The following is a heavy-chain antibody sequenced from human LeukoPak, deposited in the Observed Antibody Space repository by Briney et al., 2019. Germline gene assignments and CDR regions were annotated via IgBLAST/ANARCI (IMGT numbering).Heavy chain of an antibody. J-gene: IGHJ4*02. CDR2: ISYDGSNK. CDR1: GFTFSSYG. V-gene: IGHV3-30*18. CDR3: AKDLIDYGDYSFADY. D-gene: IGHD4-17*01. Sequence: GGSLRLSCAASGFTFSSYGMHWVRQAPGKGPEWMAVISYDGSNKYYADSVKGRFTISRDNSKNTLYLQMNSLRAEDTAVYYCAKDLIDYGDYSFADYWGQGTLVTVSS.